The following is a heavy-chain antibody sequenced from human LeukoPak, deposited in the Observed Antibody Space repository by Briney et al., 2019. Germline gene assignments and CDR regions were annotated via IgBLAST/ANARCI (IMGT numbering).Heavy chain of an antibody. CDR2: INHSGST. J-gene: IGHJ4*02. CDR3: ARATGGILSL. D-gene: IGHD3-9*01. CDR1: GGSSSGYY. Sequence: KPSETLSLTCAVYGGSSSGYYWSWIRQPPRKGLEWIGEINHSGSTNYNPSLKSRVTISVDTSTHQFSLKLSSVTAADTAVYYCARATGGILSLWGQGTLVTVSS. V-gene: IGHV4-34*01.